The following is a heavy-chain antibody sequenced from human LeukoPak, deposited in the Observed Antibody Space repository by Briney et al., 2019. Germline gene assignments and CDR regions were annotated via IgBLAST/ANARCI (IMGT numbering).Heavy chain of an antibody. Sequence: GESLKISCKGSGYSFTSYWIGWVRQLPGIGLEWMGIIYPGDSDTRCSPSFQGQVTISADKSISTAYLQWSSLKASDTAMYYCARTSPGSGRYYYDSSGYYLSGGFDYWGQGTLVTVSS. CDR2: IYPGDSDT. CDR3: ARTSPGSGRYYYDSSGYYLSGGFDY. CDR1: GYSFTSYW. V-gene: IGHV5-51*01. D-gene: IGHD3-22*01. J-gene: IGHJ4*02.